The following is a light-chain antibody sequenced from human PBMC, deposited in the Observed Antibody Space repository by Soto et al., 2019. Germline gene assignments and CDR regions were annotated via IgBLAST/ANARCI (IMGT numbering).Light chain of an antibody. CDR2: GAS. V-gene: IGKV1-39*01. Sequence: DIQMTQSPSSLSVSIGDRVTITCRASQSISTYLNWYEQKPGKAPNLLIYGASTLQSGVPSRLSGGGSGTYFTLTISGLQPEDFGSYYCQQSYTSPVTFGGGTEVEIK. J-gene: IGKJ4*01. CDR1: QSISTY. CDR3: QQSYTSPVT.